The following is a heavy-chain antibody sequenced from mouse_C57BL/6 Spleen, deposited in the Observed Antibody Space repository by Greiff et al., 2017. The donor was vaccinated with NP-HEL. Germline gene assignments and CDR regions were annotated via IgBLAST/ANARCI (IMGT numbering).Heavy chain of an antibody. CDR3: ARVGGENYYYGSSRDY. D-gene: IGHD1-1*01. J-gene: IGHJ2*01. Sequence: VQLKQPGAELVKPGASVKLSCKASGYTFTSYWMHWVKQRPGQGLEWIGMIHPNSGSTNYNEKFKSKATLTVDKSSSTAYMQLSSLTSEDSAVYYCARVGGENYYYGSSRDYWGQGTTLTVSS. CDR2: IHPNSGST. CDR1: GYTFTSYW. V-gene: IGHV1-64*01.